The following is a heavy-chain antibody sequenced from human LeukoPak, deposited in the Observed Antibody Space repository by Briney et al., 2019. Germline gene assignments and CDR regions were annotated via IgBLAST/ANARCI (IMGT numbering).Heavy chain of an antibody. Sequence: GGSLRLSCAASGFTVSSNYMSWVRQAPGKGLEWVSVIYSGGSTYYADSVKGRFTISRDNSKNTLYLQMNSLRAEDTAVYYCARVLSLSLYSYGYYYFDYWGQGTLVTVSS. CDR1: GFTVSSNY. D-gene: IGHD5-18*01. CDR3: ARVLSLSLYSYGYYYFDY. J-gene: IGHJ4*02. CDR2: IYSGGST. V-gene: IGHV3-53*01.